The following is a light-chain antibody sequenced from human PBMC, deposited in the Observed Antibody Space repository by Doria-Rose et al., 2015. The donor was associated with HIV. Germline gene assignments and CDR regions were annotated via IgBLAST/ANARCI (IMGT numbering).Light chain of an antibody. J-gene: IGKJ1*01. CDR1: QSFSSTY. Sequence: TQSPDSLAVSLGERATFNCKSSQSFSSTYLAWYQQKPGQAPSLLIYDGSTRATGIPDRFSASGSGTDFTLTINRLEPKDFALYYCHQYGTSWTFGQGTKVEI. CDR3: HQYGTSWT. V-gene: IGKV3-20*01. CDR2: DGS.